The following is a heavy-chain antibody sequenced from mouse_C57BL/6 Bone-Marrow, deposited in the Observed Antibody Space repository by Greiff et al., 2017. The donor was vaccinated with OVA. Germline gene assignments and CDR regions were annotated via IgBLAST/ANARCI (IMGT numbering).Heavy chain of an antibody. Sequence: EVKLVESGGDLVKPGGSLKLSCAASGFTFSSYGMSWVRQTPDKRLEWVATISSGGSYTYYPDSVKGRFTISRDNAKNTLYLQMSSLKTEDTAMYYSARRRITTVVGWYFDVWGTGTTVTVSS. CDR3: ARRRITTVVGWYFDV. CDR2: ISSGGSYT. CDR1: GFTFSSYG. V-gene: IGHV5-6*02. J-gene: IGHJ1*03. D-gene: IGHD1-1*01.